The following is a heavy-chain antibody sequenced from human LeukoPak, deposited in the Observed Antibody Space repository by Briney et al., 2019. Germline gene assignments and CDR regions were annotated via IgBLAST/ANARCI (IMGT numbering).Heavy chain of an antibody. CDR1: GYTFSSYS. D-gene: IGHD3-22*01. CDR2: ISVRRNYI. V-gene: IGHV3-21*01. Sequence: PGGSLRLSCVASGYTFSSYSINWVRHAPGKGLEWVSSISVRRNYIYYADSVRGRFSISRDDARDSLYLQMNSLRAEDTAVYFCVRLRRNSDTSGFYYYYDFWGQGTLVIVSA. CDR3: VRLRRNSDTSGFYYYYDF. J-gene: IGHJ4*02.